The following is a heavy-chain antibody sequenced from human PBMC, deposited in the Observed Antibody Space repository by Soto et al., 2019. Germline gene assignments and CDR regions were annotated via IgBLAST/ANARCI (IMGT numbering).Heavy chain of an antibody. CDR1: GFTFSSYS. Sequence: PVGSLRLSRAASGFTFSSYSMSWVRQAPGKGLEWVSGFRTGGDDGTTYYADSAKCRFTISRDNSKNTLFLQMNSLRAEATAIYYCAKKVNSGPGSKYFDYWGQGTLVTAPQ. CDR2: FRTGGDDGTT. D-gene: IGHD3-10*01. J-gene: IGHJ4*02. CDR3: AKKVNSGPGSKYFDY. V-gene: IGHV3-23*01.